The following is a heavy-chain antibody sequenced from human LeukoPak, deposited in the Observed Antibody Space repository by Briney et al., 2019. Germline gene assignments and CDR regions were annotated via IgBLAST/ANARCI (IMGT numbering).Heavy chain of an antibody. J-gene: IGHJ5*02. D-gene: IGHD6-19*01. V-gene: IGHV4-38-2*02. CDR3: ARGPLGYSSGWYIGRLGRWFDP. CDR1: GYSISSGYY. Sequence: SETLSLTCTVSGYSISSGYYWGWIRQPPGKGLEWIGSIYHSGSTYYNPSLKSRVTISVDTSKNQFSLKLSSVTAADTAVYYCARGPLGYSSGWYIGRLGRWFDPWGQGTLVTVSS. CDR2: IYHSGST.